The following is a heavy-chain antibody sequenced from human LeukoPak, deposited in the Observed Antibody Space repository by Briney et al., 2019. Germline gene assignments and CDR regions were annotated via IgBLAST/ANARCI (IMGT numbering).Heavy chain of an antibody. CDR2: INHSGST. V-gene: IGHV4-34*01. J-gene: IGHJ5*02. Sequence: SETLSLTCAVYGGSFSGYYWSWIRQPPGKGLEWIGEINHSGSTNYNPSLKSRVTISVDTSKNQFSLKLSSVTAADTAVYYCARATDIVVVPAAGRWFDPWGQGTLVTVSS. CDR1: GGSFSGYY. D-gene: IGHD2-2*01. CDR3: ARATDIVVVPAAGRWFDP.